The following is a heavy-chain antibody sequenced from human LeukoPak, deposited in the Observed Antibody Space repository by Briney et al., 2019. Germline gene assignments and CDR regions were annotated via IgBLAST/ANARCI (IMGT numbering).Heavy chain of an antibody. D-gene: IGHD2-2*01. CDR3: ARGPFMVVVPAANNWFDP. Sequence: PSETLSLTCAVYGGSFSGYYWSWIRQPPGKGLEWIGEINHSGSTNYNPSLKSRVTISVDTSKNQFSLKLSSVTAADTAVYYCARGPFMVVVPAANNWFDPRGQGTLVTVSS. J-gene: IGHJ5*02. V-gene: IGHV4-34*01. CDR1: GGSFSGYY. CDR2: INHSGST.